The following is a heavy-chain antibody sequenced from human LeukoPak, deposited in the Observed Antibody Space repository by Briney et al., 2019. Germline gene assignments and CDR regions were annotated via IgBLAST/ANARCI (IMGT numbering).Heavy chain of an antibody. D-gene: IGHD6-13*01. CDR2: IYYSGST. CDR3: ARRPYSSSWPFNY. CDR1: GGSISSYY. Sequence: PSETLSLTCTVSGGSISSYYWSWIRQPPGKGLEWIGYIYYSGSTNYNPSLKSRVTISVDTSKKQFSLKLSSVTAADMAVYYCARRPYSSSWPFNYWGQGTLVTVSS. V-gene: IGHV4-59*12. J-gene: IGHJ4*02.